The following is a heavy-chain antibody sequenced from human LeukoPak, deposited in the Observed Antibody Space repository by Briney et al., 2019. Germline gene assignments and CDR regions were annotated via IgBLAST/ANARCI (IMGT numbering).Heavy chain of an antibody. J-gene: IGHJ3*02. V-gene: IGHV3-9*01. CDR3: ARASDSSGYYDAFDI. CDR2: INWNSDSI. Sequence: GGSLRLSCAVSGLTFDDYAMHWVRQVPGKGLEWVSGINWNSDSIGYADSVKGRFTTSRDNAKNSLYLQMNSLRAEDTAVYYCARASDSSGYYDAFDIWGQGTMVTVSS. CDR1: GLTFDDYA. D-gene: IGHD3-22*01.